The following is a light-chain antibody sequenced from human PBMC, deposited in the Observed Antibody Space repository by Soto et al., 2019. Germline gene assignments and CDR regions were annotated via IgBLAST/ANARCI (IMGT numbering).Light chain of an antibody. J-gene: IGLJ1*01. Sequence: QSVLTQPPSVSEAPGQRVTISCTGSSSNIGAGYEAHWYQQVPGTAPKLLIYENNNRPSGVPDRFSGSKSGTSASLAITGIQAVDEAEYYCQSYDSSLSGYVFGTGTKLTVL. CDR3: QSYDSSLSGYV. V-gene: IGLV1-40*01. CDR2: ENN. CDR1: SSNIGAGYE.